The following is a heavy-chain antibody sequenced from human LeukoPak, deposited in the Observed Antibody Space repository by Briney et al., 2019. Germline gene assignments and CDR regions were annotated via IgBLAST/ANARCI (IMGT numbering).Heavy chain of an antibody. V-gene: IGHV3-21*01. Sequence: PGGSLRLSCAASGFTFSSYSMNWVRQAPGKGLEWVSSISSSSSYIYYADSVKGRFTISRDNAKNSLYLQMNSLRAEDTAVYYCAGDSSGYSYGMDVWGQGTTVTVSS. CDR1: GFTFSSYS. CDR3: AGDSSGYSYGMDV. J-gene: IGHJ6*02. CDR2: ISSSSSYI. D-gene: IGHD3-22*01.